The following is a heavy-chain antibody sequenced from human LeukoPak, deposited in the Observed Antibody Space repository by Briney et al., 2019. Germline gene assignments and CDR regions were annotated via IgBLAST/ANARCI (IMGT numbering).Heavy chain of an antibody. CDR3: ARDAAGFDY. D-gene: IGHD2-2*01. CDR1: GFTFSNAW. J-gene: IGHJ4*02. Sequence: PGGSLRLSCAASGFTFSNAWMSWVRQAPGKGLEWVSVIYSGGSTYYADSVKGRFTISRDNSKNTLYLQMNSLRSEDTAVYYCARDAAGFDYWGQGTLVTVSS. V-gene: IGHV3-66*02. CDR2: IYSGGST.